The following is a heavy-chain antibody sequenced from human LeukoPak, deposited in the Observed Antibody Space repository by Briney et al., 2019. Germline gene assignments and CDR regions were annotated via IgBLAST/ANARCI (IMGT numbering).Heavy chain of an antibody. CDR2: INPSGGST. CDR3: ARDLCHILTGYFTPLNCPFDP. V-gene: IGHV1-46*01. J-gene: IGHJ5*02. CDR1: GYTFTSYY. Sequence: GASVEVSCKASGYTFTSYYMHWVRQAPGQGLEWMGIINPSGGSTSYAQKFQGRVTMTRDTSTSTVYMELSSLRSEDTAVYYCARDLCHILTGYFTPLNCPFDPWGQGTLVTVSS. D-gene: IGHD3-9*01.